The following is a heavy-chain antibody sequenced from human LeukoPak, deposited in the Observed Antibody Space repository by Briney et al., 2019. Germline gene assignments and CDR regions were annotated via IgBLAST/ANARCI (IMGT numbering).Heavy chain of an antibody. J-gene: IGHJ4*02. CDR3: AGDSIWGSGTYGFDY. V-gene: IGHV1-18*01. Sequence: VNVTCKGSGYIFTSYGFNGLRQARGRGRAWMGWINSYNCNTNYSHKLQGRVTITRHTSARTPYMELSSLTSEDTAVYYCAGDSIWGSGTYGFDYWGEGALVTVSS. CDR2: INSYNCNT. D-gene: IGHD3-16*01. CDR1: GYIFTSYG.